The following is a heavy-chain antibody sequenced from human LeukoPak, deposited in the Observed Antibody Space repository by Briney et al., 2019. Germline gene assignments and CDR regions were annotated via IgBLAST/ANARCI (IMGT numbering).Heavy chain of an antibody. V-gene: IGHV4-59*12. CDR3: ARGTTL. Sequence: PSETLSLTCTVSGGSISSYYWSWIRQPPGKGLEWIGYFYYSGNTNYNPSLKSRVTMSVDTSRNQFSLKLSSVTAADTAVYYCARGTTLWGQGTLVTVSS. CDR1: GGSISSYY. J-gene: IGHJ4*02. D-gene: IGHD1-7*01. CDR2: FYYSGNT.